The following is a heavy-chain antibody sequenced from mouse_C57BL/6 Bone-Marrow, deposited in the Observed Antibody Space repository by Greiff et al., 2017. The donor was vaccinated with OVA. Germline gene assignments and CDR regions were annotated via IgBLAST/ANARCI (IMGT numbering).Heavy chain of an antibody. Sequence: EVKLMESGAELVRPGASVKLSCTASGFTIKDDYMHWVKQRPEQGLEWIGWIDPENGDTEYASKFQGKATITADTSSNTAYLQLSSLTSEDTAVYYCTCYSNYWYCDVWGTGTTVTVSS. V-gene: IGHV14-4*01. CDR1: GFTIKDDY. CDR2: IDPENGDT. J-gene: IGHJ1*03. CDR3: TCYSNYWYCDV. D-gene: IGHD2-5*01.